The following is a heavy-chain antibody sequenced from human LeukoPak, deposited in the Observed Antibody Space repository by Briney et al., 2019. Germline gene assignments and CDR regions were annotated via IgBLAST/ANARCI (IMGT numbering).Heavy chain of an antibody. CDR2: IYYSGST. CDR3: ARQPNEYYYDSSGYYY. J-gene: IGHJ4*02. Sequence: SETLSLTCTVSGGSISSSSYYWGWIRQPPGKGLEWIGSIYYSGSTYYNPSLKSRVTISVDTSKNQFFLKLSSVTAADTAVYYCARQPNEYYYDSSGYYYWGQGTLVTVSS. CDR1: GGSISSSSYY. D-gene: IGHD3-22*01. V-gene: IGHV4-39*01.